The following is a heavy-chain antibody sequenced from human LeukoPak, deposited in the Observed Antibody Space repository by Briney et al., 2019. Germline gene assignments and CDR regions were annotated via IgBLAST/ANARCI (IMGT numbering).Heavy chain of an antibody. CDR1: GFTISTFA. Sequence: PGGSLRLSCAASGFTISTFAMSWVRQAPGKGLEWVSAISGGGGSSYSADSARGRFTISRDKSKNTLYLQMNSLRPEDTAVYYCAKKGDNSFDYWGQGTLVTVSS. D-gene: IGHD3-16*01. CDR2: ISGGGGSS. CDR3: AKKGDNSFDY. J-gene: IGHJ4*02. V-gene: IGHV3-23*01.